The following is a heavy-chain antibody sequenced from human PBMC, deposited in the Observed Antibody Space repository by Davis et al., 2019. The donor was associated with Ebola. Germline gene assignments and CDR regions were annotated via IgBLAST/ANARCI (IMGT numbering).Heavy chain of an antibody. Sequence: GESLKISCTASGFTFSSYAMHWVRQAPGKGLEWVALMSHDGSDKYYADSVKGRFTISRDNSKNTLYLQMNSLRAEDTAVYYCARRADYWGQGTLVTVSS. CDR2: MSHDGSDK. CDR3: ARRADY. J-gene: IGHJ4*02. V-gene: IGHV3-30*04. CDR1: GFTFSSYA.